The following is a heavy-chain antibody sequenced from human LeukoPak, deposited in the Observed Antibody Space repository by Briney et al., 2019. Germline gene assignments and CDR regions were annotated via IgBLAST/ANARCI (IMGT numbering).Heavy chain of an antibody. J-gene: IGHJ4*02. CDR3: ARDPRRYSGYDEGGI. CDR2: ISSSGSTI. CDR1: GFTFSDYY. D-gene: IGHD5-12*01. V-gene: IGHV3-11*01. Sequence: GGSLRLSCAASGFTFSDYYMSWIRQAPGKGLEWVSYISSSGSTIYYADSVKGRFTISRDNAKNSLYLQMNSLRAEDTAVYYCARDPRRYSGYDEGGIWGQGTLVTVSS.